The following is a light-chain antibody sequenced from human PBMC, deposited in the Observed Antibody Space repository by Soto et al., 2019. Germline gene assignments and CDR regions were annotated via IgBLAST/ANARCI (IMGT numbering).Light chain of an antibody. CDR1: QDIRTW. V-gene: IGKV1-12*01. CDR2: VAS. Sequence: DIQMTQSPSSVSASVGDRVTITCRASQDIRTWLGWYQQKAGKAPKLLIYVASSLQSGVPSRFSGSGSGTDFTLTISSLQPEDCATYYCQQADNFPRTFGQGTKVEIK. J-gene: IGKJ1*01. CDR3: QQADNFPRT.